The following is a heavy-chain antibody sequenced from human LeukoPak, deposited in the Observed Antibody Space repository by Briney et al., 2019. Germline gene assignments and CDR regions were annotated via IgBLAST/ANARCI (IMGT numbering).Heavy chain of an antibody. V-gene: IGHV1-8*03. CDR2: MNPNSGNR. CDR1: GGTFSSYA. CDR3: ARGLKGLDY. J-gene: IGHJ4*02. Sequence: ASVKVSCKASGGTFSSYAISWVRQATGQGLEWMGWMNPNSGNRGYAQKFQGRVTITRNTSISTAYMELSNLRSEDTAVYYCARGLKGLDYWGQGTLVTVSS.